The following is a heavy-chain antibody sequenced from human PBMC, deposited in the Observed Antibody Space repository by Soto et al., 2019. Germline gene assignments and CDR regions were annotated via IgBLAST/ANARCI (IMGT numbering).Heavy chain of an antibody. V-gene: IGHV3-73*01. J-gene: IGHJ6*03. Sequence: EVQLVESGGGLVQPGGSLKLACLASGFPLSDSAIHWVRKASGKGLEWVGRIRSKTNNYATTYAAPVRGRFTLSRDDSKNTANLPMNNLESEDAAVYSCTKHAGSTVDHSSYYYFMDVWGKGATVSV. CDR2: IRSKTNNYAT. CDR3: TKHAGSTVDHSSYYYFMDV. D-gene: IGHD2-2*01. CDR1: GFPLSDSA.